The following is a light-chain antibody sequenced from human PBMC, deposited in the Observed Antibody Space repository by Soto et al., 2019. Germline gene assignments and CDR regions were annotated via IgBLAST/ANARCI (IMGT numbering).Light chain of an antibody. J-gene: IGLJ1*01. Sequence: QSVLTQPASVSGSPGQSITISCTGGSNDVGGYNYVSWYQQHPGKAPKLILYEVSNRPSGVSHRFSGSKSANTASLTISGLQTEDEADYYCSSYTTSSSYVFGTGTKVTVL. CDR2: EVS. CDR3: SSYTTSSSYV. CDR1: SNDVGGYNY. V-gene: IGLV2-14*01.